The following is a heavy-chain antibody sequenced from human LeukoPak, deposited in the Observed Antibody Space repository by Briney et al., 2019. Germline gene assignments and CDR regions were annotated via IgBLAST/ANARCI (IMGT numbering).Heavy chain of an antibody. CDR1: GFTFSSYA. J-gene: IGHJ4*02. Sequence: PGGSLRLSCAASGFTFSSYAMSWVRQTPGKGLEWVSAISGSGGSTYYADSVKGRFISRDNSKNTLYLQMNSLRAEDTAVYYCAKDTRPDYWGQGTLVTVSS. CDR2: ISGSGGST. CDR3: AKDTRPDY. V-gene: IGHV3-23*01.